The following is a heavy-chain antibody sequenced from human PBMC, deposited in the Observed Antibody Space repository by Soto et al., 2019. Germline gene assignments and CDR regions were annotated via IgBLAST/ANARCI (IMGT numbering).Heavy chain of an antibody. CDR2: ISGAGGST. CDR1: GLIFETYS. V-gene: IGHV3-23*01. J-gene: IGHJ4*02. Sequence: EVQLLESGEGLVQPGGSLRLSCAASGLIFETYSMSWVRQPPGKGLEWVSGISGAGGSTYYADSVKGRFTISRDNSKNTLYLQVNSIRTEDTAVYYCAKCWGNTWELYYFDSWGQGTLVTVSS. D-gene: IGHD1-7*01. CDR3: AKCWGNTWELYYFDS.